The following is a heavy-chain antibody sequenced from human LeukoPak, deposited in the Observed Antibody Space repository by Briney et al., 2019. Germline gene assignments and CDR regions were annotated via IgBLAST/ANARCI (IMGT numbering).Heavy chain of an antibody. Sequence: GGSLRLSCAASGFTFSSYGMHWVRQAPGKGLEWVAVISYDGSNKYYADSVKGRFTISRDNSKNTLYLQMNSLRAEDTAVYYCAKDPGEYDFWSGYSPDYYYYGMDVWGRGTTVTVSS. D-gene: IGHD3-3*01. CDR2: ISYDGSNK. CDR1: GFTFSSYG. CDR3: AKDPGEYDFWSGYSPDYYYYGMDV. V-gene: IGHV3-30*18. J-gene: IGHJ6*02.